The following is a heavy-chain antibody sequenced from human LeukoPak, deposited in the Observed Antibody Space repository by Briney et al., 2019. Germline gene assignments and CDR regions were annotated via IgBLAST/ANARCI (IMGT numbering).Heavy chain of an antibody. CDR3: AKVRGSGSYYKD. Sequence: VGSLRLSCAASGFTFSSYAMSWVRQAPGKGLEWVSAISGSGGSTYYADSVKGRFTISRDNSKNTLYLQMNSLRAEDTAVYYCAKVRGSGSYYKDWGQGTLVTVSS. J-gene: IGHJ4*02. V-gene: IGHV3-23*01. CDR1: GFTFSSYA. CDR2: ISGSGGST. D-gene: IGHD3-10*01.